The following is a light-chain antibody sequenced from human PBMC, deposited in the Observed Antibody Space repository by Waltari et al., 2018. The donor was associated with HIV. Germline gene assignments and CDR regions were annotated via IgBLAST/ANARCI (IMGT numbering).Light chain of an antibody. J-gene: IGLJ1*01. V-gene: IGLV1-40*01. CDR2: GNS. CDR1: TSNIGANYD. Sequence: QSVLTQPPSLSGAPGQRVTISCIGNTSNIGANYDVNWYQQLPGKPPRFLIYGNSNRPSGVPDRFSGSKSGTSASLAITGLQAEDEADYYCQSYDSSLSIVFGTGTKVTVL. CDR3: QSYDSSLSIV.